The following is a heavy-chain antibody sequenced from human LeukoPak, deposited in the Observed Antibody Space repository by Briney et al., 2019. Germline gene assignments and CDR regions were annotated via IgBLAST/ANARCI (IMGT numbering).Heavy chain of an antibody. J-gene: IGHJ4*02. CDR1: GGSISSGGYY. Sequence: SETLSLTCAVSGGSISSGGYYWSWIRQPPGKGLEWLGYIYHSGSTYYNPSLKSRVTISVDRSKNQFSLELSSVTAADTAVYYCARGPLPYYYDSYFDYWGQGTLVTVSS. CDR3: ARGPLPYYYDSYFDY. D-gene: IGHD3-22*01. CDR2: IYHSGST. V-gene: IGHV4-30-2*01.